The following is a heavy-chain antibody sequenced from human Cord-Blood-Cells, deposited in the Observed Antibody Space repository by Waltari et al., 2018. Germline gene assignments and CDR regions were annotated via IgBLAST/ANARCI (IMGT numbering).Heavy chain of an antibody. D-gene: IGHD7-27*01. Sequence: EVQLVESGGGLVQPGGSLRLCCAASGFTFSSYWMSWVRQAPGKGLEGVANIKQDGSEKYYVDSVKGRFTISRDNAKNSLYLQMNSLRAEDTAVYYCARKTGDWYFDLWGRGTLVTVSS. V-gene: IGHV3-7*01. CDR2: IKQDGSEK. J-gene: IGHJ2*01. CDR1: GFTFSSYW. CDR3: ARKTGDWYFDL.